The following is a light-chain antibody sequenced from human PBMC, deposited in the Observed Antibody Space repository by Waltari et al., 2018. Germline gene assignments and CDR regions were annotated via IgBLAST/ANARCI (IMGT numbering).Light chain of an antibody. J-gene: IGLJ2*01. CDR2: SNN. Sequence: QFVLTQPPSASGTPGQRVTISCSGSSSNIGSYTVNWYQPFPGSAPKLVIYSNNQRPSGVPDRFYGSKSGTSASLAISGLQSEDEADYYCSAWDDNVNGPGEVFGGGTKLTVL. V-gene: IGLV1-44*01. CDR1: SSNIGSYT. CDR3: SAWDDNVNGPGEV.